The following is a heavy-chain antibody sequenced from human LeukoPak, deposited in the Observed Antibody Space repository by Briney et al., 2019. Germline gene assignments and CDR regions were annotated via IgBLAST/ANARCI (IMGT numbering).Heavy chain of an antibody. CDR2: ISSSSSTI. CDR3: ARDRSSGYYGTFDY. J-gene: IGHJ4*02. CDR1: GFTFSSYG. D-gene: IGHD3-22*01. Sequence: GGSLRLSCAASGFTFSSYGMNWVRQAPGKGLEWVSYISSSSSTIYYADSVKGRFTISRDNAKNSLYPQMNSLRDDDTAVYYCARDRSSGYYGTFDYWGQGTLVTVS. V-gene: IGHV3-48*02.